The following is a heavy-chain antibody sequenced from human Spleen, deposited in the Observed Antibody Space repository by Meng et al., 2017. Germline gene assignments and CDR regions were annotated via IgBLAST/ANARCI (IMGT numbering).Heavy chain of an antibody. V-gene: IGHV1-18*01. CDR3: AWGILTGYGEFDY. D-gene: IGHD3-9*01. CDR2: ISAYNGNT. J-gene: IGHJ4*02. CDR1: GYTVTSNG. Sequence: VPRVQYGAEVKKPGASVKVSCKAFGYTVTSNGISWVRQAPGQGLEWMGWISAYNGNTNYAQKLQGRVTMTTDTSTSTAYMELRSLRSDDTAVYYCAWGILTGYGEFDYWGQGTLVTVSS.